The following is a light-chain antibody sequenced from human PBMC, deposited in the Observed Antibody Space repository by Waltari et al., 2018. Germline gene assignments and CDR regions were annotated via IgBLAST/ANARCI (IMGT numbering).Light chain of an antibody. V-gene: IGLV1-40*01. CDR2: GNP. CDR1: RSNIGAHYD. CDR3: QCYDTSGNGFWV. J-gene: IGLJ3*02. Sequence: QSVLTQPPSVSGAPGQRVTISCTGSRSNIGAHYDVPWYQQLPGTAPKLLIFGNPQRPSGVPVRVSGAKSGTSATLAITGLQAEDEADYYCQCYDTSGNGFWVFGGGTKLTVL.